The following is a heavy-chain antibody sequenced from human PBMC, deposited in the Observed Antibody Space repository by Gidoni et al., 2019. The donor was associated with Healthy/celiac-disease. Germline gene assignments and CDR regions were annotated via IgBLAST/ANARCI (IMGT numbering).Heavy chain of an antibody. CDR3: ARVLKYYYDSSGYPHYYYYGMDV. V-gene: IGHV3-13*01. D-gene: IGHD3-22*01. J-gene: IGHJ6*02. Sequence: EVQLVESGGGSVQPGGSLRLSCAASGLTFSSYDIHCVRHATGKGLEWVSAIGTAGDTYYPGSVKGRFTISREKAENSLYLQMNSLRAGDTAVYYCARVLKYYYDSSGYPHYYYYGMDVWGQGTTVTVSS. CDR2: IGTAGDT. CDR1: GLTFSSYD.